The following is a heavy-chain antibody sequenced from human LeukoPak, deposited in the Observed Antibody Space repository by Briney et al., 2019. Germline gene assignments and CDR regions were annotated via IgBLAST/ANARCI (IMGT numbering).Heavy chain of an antibody. J-gene: IGHJ6*03. V-gene: IGHV4-39*07. CDR3: ARGDYDSRNNYYYYYMDV. CDR2: IYYSGST. D-gene: IGHD3-22*01. Sequence: PSETLSLTCTVSGGSISSSSYYWGWIRQPPGKGLEWIGSIYYSGSTYYNPSLKSRVTISVDTSKNQFSLKLSSVTAADTAVYYCARGDYDSRNNYYYYYMDVWGKGTTVTISS. CDR1: GGSISSSSYY.